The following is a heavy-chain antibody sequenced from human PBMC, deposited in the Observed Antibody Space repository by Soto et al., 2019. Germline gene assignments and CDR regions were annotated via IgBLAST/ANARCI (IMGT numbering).Heavy chain of an antibody. D-gene: IGHD3-9*01. CDR1: GYTFTSYA. CDR3: ARDSPYYDILTGPLSFWFDP. Sequence: GASVKVSCKASGYTFTSYAMHWVRQAPGQRLEWMGWINAGNGNTKYSQKFQGRVTITRATSASTAYMELSSLRSEDTAVYYCARDSPYYDILTGPLSFWFDPWGQGTLVTVSS. J-gene: IGHJ5*02. V-gene: IGHV1-3*01. CDR2: INAGNGNT.